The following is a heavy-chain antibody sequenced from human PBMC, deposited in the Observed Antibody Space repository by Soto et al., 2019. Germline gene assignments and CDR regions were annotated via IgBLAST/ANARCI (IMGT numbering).Heavy chain of an antibody. CDR2: ISSSSSYI. CDR1: GFTFGSYS. Sequence: PGGSLRLSCASSGFTFGSYSMNWVRHAPGKGLDLVSSISSSSSYICYADSVKGRFTISRDNAKNSLYLQMNSLRAEDTAVYYCASFVVVPATKDYYGMDVWGQGTTVTVSS. CDR3: ASFVVVPATKDYYGMDV. V-gene: IGHV3-21*01. D-gene: IGHD2-2*01. J-gene: IGHJ6*02.